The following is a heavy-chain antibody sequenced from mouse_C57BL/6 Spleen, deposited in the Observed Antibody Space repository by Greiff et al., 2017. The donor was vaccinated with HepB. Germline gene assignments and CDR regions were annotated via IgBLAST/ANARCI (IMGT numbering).Heavy chain of an antibody. CDR3: ARSGANYYGSIYWFAY. J-gene: IGHJ3*01. CDR2: IYPRSGNT. D-gene: IGHD1-1*01. Sequence: QVQLKQSGAELARPGASVKLSCKASGYTFTSYGISWVKQRTGQGLEWIGEIYPRSGNTYYNEKFKGKATLTADKSSSTAYMELRSLTSEDSAVYFCARSGANYYGSIYWFAYWGQGTLVTVSA. CDR1: GYTFTSYG. V-gene: IGHV1-81*01.